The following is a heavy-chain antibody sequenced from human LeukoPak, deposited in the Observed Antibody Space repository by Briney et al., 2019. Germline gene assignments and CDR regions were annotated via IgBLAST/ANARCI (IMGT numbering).Heavy chain of an antibody. D-gene: IGHD6-19*01. J-gene: IGHJ1*01. Sequence: GESLKISCKGPGYSFTSYWISWVRQTPGKGLEWIGRIESSDSYTNYSPPFQGHATISADKSIRTAYLQWSSLKASDTAMYYCAGAGIAVAGNAEYFQHWGQGTLVTVSS. CDR2: IESSDSYT. V-gene: IGHV5-10-1*01. CDR3: AGAGIAVAGNAEYFQH. CDR1: GYSFTSYW.